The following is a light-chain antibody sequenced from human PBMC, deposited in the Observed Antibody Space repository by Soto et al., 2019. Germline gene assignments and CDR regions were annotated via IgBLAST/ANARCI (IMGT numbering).Light chain of an antibody. V-gene: IGLV2-14*01. J-gene: IGLJ2*01. Sequence: QSVLTQPASVSGSPGQSITISCTGTSSDVGYYNYVSWYQHHPGKAPKLMIHEVSNRPSGVSDRFSGSKSDNTASLTISGLQAEDEADYYCSSYTSSSILIFGGGTKLTVL. CDR2: EVS. CDR1: SSDVGYYNY. CDR3: SSYTSSSILI.